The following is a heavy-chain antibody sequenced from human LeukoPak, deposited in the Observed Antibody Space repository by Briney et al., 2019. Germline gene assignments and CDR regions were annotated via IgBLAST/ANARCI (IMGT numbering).Heavy chain of an antibody. V-gene: IGHV3-30*03. D-gene: IGHD2/OR15-2a*01. CDR1: GFTFSNYG. Sequence: GGSLRLSCAASGFTFSNYGMHWVRQAPGKWLEWVAVISYDGSDKYYADSVKGRFTISRDNSKNTLYLQMNSLRAEDTAVYYCAHGQNSTFDYWGQGTLVTVSS. J-gene: IGHJ4*02. CDR2: ISYDGSDK. CDR3: AHGQNSTFDY.